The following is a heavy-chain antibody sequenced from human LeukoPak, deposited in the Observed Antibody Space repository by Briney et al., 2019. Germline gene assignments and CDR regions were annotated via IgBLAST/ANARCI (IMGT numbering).Heavy chain of an antibody. J-gene: IGHJ4*02. CDR1: GGSISSYY. CDR2: IYYSGGT. D-gene: IGHD3-10*01. CDR3: ARDQSSSGTFDY. V-gene: IGHV4-59*01. Sequence: PSETLSLTCTVSGGSISSYYWSWIRQPPGKGLEWIGYIYYSGGTNYNPSLKSRVTISVDTSKNQFSLKLSSVTAADTAVYYCARDQSSSGTFDYWGQGTLVTVSS.